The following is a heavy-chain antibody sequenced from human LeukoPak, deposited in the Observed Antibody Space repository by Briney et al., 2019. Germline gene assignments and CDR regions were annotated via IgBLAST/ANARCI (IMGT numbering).Heavy chain of an antibody. V-gene: IGHV3-21*01. CDR3: ARVTSIVIVPGVIGEDAFDI. J-gene: IGHJ3*02. D-gene: IGHD2-2*02. CDR1: GFALRSYT. CDR2: ISSTSAYL. Sequence: GGPLRLSCAASGFALRSYTVRWVRQAPGKGLEGVSAISSTSAYLYYAESEKGRFNISRDNVENAVHLQMSSLTNEDTAVYYCARVTSIVIVPGVIGEDAFDIWGQGTMVKVSS.